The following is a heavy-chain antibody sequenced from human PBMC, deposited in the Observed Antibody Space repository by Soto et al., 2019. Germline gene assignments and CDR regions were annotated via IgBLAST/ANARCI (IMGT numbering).Heavy chain of an antibody. CDR3: ARRTVTSRDWSYMDV. CDR1: GYSFTSYW. CDR2: IYPGDSDT. J-gene: IGHJ6*03. D-gene: IGHD4-4*01. Sequence: GESLKISCKGSGYSFTSYWIGWVRQMPGKGLEWMGIIYPGDSDTRYSPSFQGQVTISADKSISTAYLQWSSLKASDTAMYYCARRTVTSRDWSYMDVWGKGTTVTVSS. V-gene: IGHV5-51*01.